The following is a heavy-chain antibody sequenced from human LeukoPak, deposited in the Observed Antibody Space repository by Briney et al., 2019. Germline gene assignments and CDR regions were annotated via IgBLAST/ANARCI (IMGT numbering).Heavy chain of an antibody. Sequence: SETLSLTCVVSGGSISTYYWNWIRQPPGEGLEWIGYIYYSGSTYYNPSLQSRITMSVDTSKNQFSLKLSSVTAADTAVYYCVRGDHSNYGGNWFDPRGQGTLVTVSS. V-gene: IGHV4-59*01. CDR3: VRGDHSNYGGNWFDP. D-gene: IGHD4-11*01. CDR2: IYYSGST. J-gene: IGHJ5*02. CDR1: GGSISTYY.